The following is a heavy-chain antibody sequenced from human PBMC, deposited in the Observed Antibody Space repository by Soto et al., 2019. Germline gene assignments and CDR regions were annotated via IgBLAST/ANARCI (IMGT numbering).Heavy chain of an antibody. J-gene: IGHJ6*02. CDR1: GGSVTTGSYN. CDR2: IFFTGIT. Sequence: QVQLQESGPGLVRPSETLSLTCTVSGGSVTTGSYNWSWIRRPPGKGLEWIGNIFFTGITHYNPPLNNRVTMSVDTSKNQFSLTVTSVTAADTDVYYCARDGHGMDVWGQGTTVTVSS. V-gene: IGHV4-61*01. CDR3: ARDGHGMDV.